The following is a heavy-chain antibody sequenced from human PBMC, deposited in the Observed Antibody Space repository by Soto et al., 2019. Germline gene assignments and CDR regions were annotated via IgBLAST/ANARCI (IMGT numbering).Heavy chain of an antibody. D-gene: IGHD3-22*01. CDR1: AFTLSTDW. V-gene: IGHV3-7*03. CDR2: IKQDGRRK. J-gene: IGHJ4*02. Sequence: GGSLRLSCAASAFTLSTDWMSWVRQAPGKGLEWVANIKQDGRRKNYVESVKGRFTISRDNAKNSLYLQMNSLRAEDTAVYFCAREVYYHDTSGYSQFDCWGQGTLVTVSS. CDR3: AREVYYHDTSGYSQFDC.